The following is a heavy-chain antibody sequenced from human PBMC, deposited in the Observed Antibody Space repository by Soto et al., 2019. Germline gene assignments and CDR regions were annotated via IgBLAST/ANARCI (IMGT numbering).Heavy chain of an antibody. Sequence: SETLSLTCTVSGGSISSYYWSWIRQPPGKGLEWIGYIYYSGSTNYNPSLKSRVTISVDTSKNQFSLKLSSVTAADTAVYYCARHTGYSGYDPYFDYWGQGTLVTVSS. D-gene: IGHD5-12*01. J-gene: IGHJ4*02. CDR3: ARHTGYSGYDPYFDY. CDR2: IYYSGST. V-gene: IGHV4-59*08. CDR1: GGSISSYY.